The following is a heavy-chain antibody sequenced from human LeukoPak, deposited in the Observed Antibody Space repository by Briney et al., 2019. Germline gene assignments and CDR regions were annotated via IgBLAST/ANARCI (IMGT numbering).Heavy chain of an antibody. V-gene: IGHV4-59*01. CDR3: ARERDNWNYLRSGAAFDP. D-gene: IGHD1-7*01. CDR2: IYYSGST. J-gene: IGHJ5*02. CDR1: GGSISSYY. Sequence: SETLSLTCTVSGGSISSYYWSWIRQPPGKGLEWIGYIYYSGSTNYNPSLKSRVTISVDTSKNQFSLKLSSVTAADTAVYYCARERDNWNYLRSGAAFDPWGQGTLVTVSS.